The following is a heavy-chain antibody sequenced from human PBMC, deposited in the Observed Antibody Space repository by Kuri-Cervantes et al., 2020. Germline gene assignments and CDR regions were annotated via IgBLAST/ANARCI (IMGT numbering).Heavy chain of an antibody. CDR1: GGSFSGYY. CDR2: INHSGST. CDR3: ARHTGEYYLEIDN. J-gene: IGHJ4*02. Sequence: GSLRLSCAVYGGSFSGYYWSWIRQPPGKGLEWIGEINHSGSTNYNPSLKSRATISVDTSKNQFSLSLYSVTATDTAVYYCARHTGEYYLEIDNWGQGTLVTVSS. V-gene: IGHV4-34*01. D-gene: IGHD2/OR15-2a*01.